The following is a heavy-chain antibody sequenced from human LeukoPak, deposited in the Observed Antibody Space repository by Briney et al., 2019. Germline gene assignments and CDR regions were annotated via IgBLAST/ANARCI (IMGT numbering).Heavy chain of an antibody. CDR3: AKDPLLWFGEITYYFDY. CDR1: GFTFSSYA. CDR2: ISGSGGST. V-gene: IGHV3-23*01. J-gene: IGHJ4*02. Sequence: GGSLRLSCAASGFTFSSYAMSWVRQAPGKGLEWVSAISGSGGSTYYADSVEGRFTISRDNSKNTLYLQMNSLRAEDTAVYYCAKDPLLWFGEITYYFDYWGQGTLVTVSS. D-gene: IGHD3-10*01.